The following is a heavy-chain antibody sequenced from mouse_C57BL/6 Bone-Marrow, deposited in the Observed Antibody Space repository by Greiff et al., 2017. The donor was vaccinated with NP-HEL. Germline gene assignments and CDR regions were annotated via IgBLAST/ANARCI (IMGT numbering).Heavy chain of an antibody. CDR3: ARGGYGSSGYWYFDV. Sequence: EVQLQQSGPELVKPGASVKISCKASGYTFTDYYMNWVKQSHGKSLEWIGDINPNNGGTSYNQKFKGKATLTVDKSSSTAYMELRSLTSEDAAVDYCARGGYGSSGYWYFDVWGTGTTVTVSS. CDR1: GYTFTDYY. J-gene: IGHJ1*03. V-gene: IGHV1-26*01. D-gene: IGHD1-1*01. CDR2: INPNNGGT.